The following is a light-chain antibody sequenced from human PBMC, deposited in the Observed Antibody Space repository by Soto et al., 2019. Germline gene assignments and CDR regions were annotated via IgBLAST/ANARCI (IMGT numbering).Light chain of an antibody. Sequence: EIVLTQSPATLSLSPGERATLSYRASQSVSSYLAWYQQKPGQAPRLLIYDASNRATGIPARFSGSGSGTDFTLTISSLEAEDFAVYYCQQRYNWPPLTFGGGTKVEIK. CDR2: DAS. J-gene: IGKJ4*01. V-gene: IGKV3-11*01. CDR3: QQRYNWPPLT. CDR1: QSVSSY.